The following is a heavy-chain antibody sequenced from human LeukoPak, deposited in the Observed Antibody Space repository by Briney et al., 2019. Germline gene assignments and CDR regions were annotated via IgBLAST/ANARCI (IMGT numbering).Heavy chain of an antibody. CDR2: IYYSGST. CDR3: ARVTMIVVARGFDY. D-gene: IGHD3-22*01. Sequence: SETLSLTCTVSGGSISSGDYYWSWIRQPPGKGLEGVGYIYYSGSTYYNPSLKSRITISVDTSKNQFSLKLSSVTAADTAVYYCARVTMIVVARGFDYWGQGTLVTVSS. V-gene: IGHV4-30-4*08. J-gene: IGHJ4*02. CDR1: GGSISSGDYY.